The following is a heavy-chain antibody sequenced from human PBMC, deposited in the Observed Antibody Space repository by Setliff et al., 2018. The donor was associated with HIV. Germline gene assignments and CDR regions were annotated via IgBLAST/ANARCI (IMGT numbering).Heavy chain of an antibody. Sequence: PGGSLRLSCAASGFTFSDHYMDWFRQAPGKGLEWVARILNKAYSYNTHYAASVTGRFTISRDDSKNSLYRRMNSLKTEDTAVYFCGRDSMRGGGFDSWGQGSLVTVSS. J-gene: IGHJ4*02. CDR1: GFTFSDHY. D-gene: IGHD3-16*01. CDR2: ILNKAYSYNT. V-gene: IGHV3-72*01. CDR3: GRDSMRGGGFDS.